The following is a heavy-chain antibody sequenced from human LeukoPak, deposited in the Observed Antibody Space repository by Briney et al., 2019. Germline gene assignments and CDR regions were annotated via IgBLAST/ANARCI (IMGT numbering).Heavy chain of an antibody. Sequence: SETLSLTCSVSGGSVTTYYWSWIRQPPGKGLEWIGYIYTSGGTNHNPSLKSRVTITVDTSKNQFSLKLTSVTAADTAVYYCARHLHNQPSPSFDPWGQGTLVTVSS. D-gene: IGHD1-1*01. CDR1: GGSVTTYY. CDR2: IYTSGGT. CDR3: ARHLHNQPSPSFDP. J-gene: IGHJ5*02. V-gene: IGHV4-4*09.